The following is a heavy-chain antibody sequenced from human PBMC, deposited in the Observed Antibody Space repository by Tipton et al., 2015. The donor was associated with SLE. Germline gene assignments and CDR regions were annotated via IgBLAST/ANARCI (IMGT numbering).Heavy chain of an antibody. CDR1: AGSFSGYY. CDR2: INHSGST. J-gene: IGHJ4*02. Sequence: TLSLTCAVSAGSFSGYYWSWIRQSPVRGLEWIGEINHSGSTNYNPSLKSRVTISVDTSKNQFSLKLSSVTAADTAVYYCARGGYDFWSGPGNYWGQGTLVTVSS. D-gene: IGHD3-3*01. V-gene: IGHV4-34*01. CDR3: ARGGYDFWSGPGNY.